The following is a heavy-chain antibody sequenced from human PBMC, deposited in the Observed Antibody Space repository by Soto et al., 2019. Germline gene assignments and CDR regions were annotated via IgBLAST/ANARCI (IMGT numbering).Heavy chain of an antibody. D-gene: IGHD2-2*01. J-gene: IGHJ4*02. V-gene: IGHV3-23*01. CDR1: GFTFTSYA. CDR2: ISGSGGNT. CDR3: AKIGGYCSSVSCSDY. Sequence: GSLRLSCAASGFTFTSYAMSWVRQAPGKGLEWVSAISGSGGNTYYADSVKGRFTISRDNSKNTLYLQMNSLRAEDTAVHYCAKIGGYCSSVSCSDYWGQGTLVTVSS.